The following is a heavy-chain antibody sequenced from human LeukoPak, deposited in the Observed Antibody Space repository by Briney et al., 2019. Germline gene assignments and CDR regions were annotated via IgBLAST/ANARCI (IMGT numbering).Heavy chain of an antibody. J-gene: IGHJ3*02. D-gene: IGHD6-13*01. CDR1: GGSISSSSHY. V-gene: IGHV4-61*02. CDR3: ARVSAIAAAGNIFDM. Sequence: PSETLSLTCTVSGGSISSSSHYWGWIRQPAGKGLEWIGRIYTSGSTNYNPSLKSRVTISVDKSKNQFSLKLTSVTAADTAVYYCARVSAIAAAGNIFDMWGQGTMVTVSS. CDR2: IYTSGST.